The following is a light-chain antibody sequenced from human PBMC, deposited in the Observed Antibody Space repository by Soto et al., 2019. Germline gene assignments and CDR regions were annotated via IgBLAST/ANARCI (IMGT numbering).Light chain of an antibody. CDR1: QNVDSAY. J-gene: IGKJ2*01. CDR3: QQYGSSPPYT. Sequence: EIVLTQSPGTLSLSPGERATLSCRASQNVDSAYLAWYQQKPGQAPRLLIYGASSRATGIPDRFSGSGSGTDFTLTISRLEPEDFAVYYCQQYGSSPPYTFGQGTKLEIK. CDR2: GAS. V-gene: IGKV3-20*01.